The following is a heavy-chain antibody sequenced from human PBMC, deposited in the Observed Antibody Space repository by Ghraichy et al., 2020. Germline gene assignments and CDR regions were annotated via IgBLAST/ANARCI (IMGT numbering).Heavy chain of an antibody. CDR3: ARGVAAPYYFDY. Sequence: GESLNISCAASGFTVSSNYMSWVRQAPGKGLEWVSVIYSGGSTYYADSVKGRFTISRDNSKNTLYLQMNSLRAEDTAVYYCARGVAAPYYFDYWGQGTLVTVSS. J-gene: IGHJ4*02. CDR1: GFTVSSNY. V-gene: IGHV3-53*01. D-gene: IGHD6-6*01. CDR2: IYSGGST.